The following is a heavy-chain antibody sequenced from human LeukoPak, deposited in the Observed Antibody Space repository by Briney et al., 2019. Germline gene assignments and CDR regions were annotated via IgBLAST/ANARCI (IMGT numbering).Heavy chain of an antibody. V-gene: IGHV4-59*01. CDR3: ARRLRRGGYIDS. D-gene: IGHD5-12*01. Sequence: SETLSLTCTVSGGSISDSYWSWIRQPPGKGLEWFGYIYYSGSTNYNPSLKSRVTISVDTSKNQFSLKLGHVTAADTAVYYCARRLRRGGYIDSWGQGTLVTVSS. J-gene: IGHJ4*02. CDR2: IYYSGST. CDR1: GGSISDSY.